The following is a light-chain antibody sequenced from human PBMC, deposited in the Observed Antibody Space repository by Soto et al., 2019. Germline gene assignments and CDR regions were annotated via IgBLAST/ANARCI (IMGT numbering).Light chain of an antibody. Sequence: EIVLTQSPATLSLSPGERAALSCRASQSVSSSYLAWYQHKPGQAPRLLIYGASGRATGIPDRFSGSGSGTDFTLTISRLEPEDFAVYYCQQYGTSSWTFGQGTKVDI. J-gene: IGKJ1*01. V-gene: IGKV3-20*01. CDR2: GAS. CDR1: QSVSSSY. CDR3: QQYGTSSWT.